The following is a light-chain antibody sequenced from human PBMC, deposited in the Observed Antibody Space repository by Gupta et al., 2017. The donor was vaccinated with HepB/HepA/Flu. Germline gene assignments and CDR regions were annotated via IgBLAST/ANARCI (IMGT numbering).Light chain of an antibody. CDR3: AAWDDSMNGVV. V-gene: IGLV1-44*01. J-gene: IGLJ2*01. CDR2: SNN. CDR1: RSNIGSNT. Sequence: QSLLTQPPSASGTPGQRVAISCSGSRSNIGSNTVNWYQQLPGPAPKLLIYSNNQRPSGVPDRFSGSKSGTSASLAISGLQSEDEADYYCAAWDDSMNGVVFGGGTKLTVL.